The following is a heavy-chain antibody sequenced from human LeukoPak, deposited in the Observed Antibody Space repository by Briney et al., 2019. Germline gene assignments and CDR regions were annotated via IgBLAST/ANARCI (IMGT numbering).Heavy chain of an antibody. V-gene: IGHV4-61*02. J-gene: IGHJ4*02. CDR3: ARALWFGELAY. CDR1: GGSISSGSYY. Sequence: PSQTLSLTCTVSGGSISSGSYYWSWIRQPAGKGLEWIGRIYTSGSTNYNPSLKSRVTMSVDTSKNQFSLKLSSVTAADTAVYYCARALWFGELAYWGQGTLVTVSS. CDR2: IYTSGST. D-gene: IGHD3-10*01.